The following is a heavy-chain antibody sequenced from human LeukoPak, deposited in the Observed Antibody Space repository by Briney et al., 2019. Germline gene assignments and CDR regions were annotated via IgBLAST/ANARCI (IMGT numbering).Heavy chain of an antibody. D-gene: IGHD2-15*01. V-gene: IGHV4-34*01. CDR1: GGSFSGYY. J-gene: IGHJ4*02. Sequence: PSDTLSLTCAVYGGSFSGYYCSWIRQPPGKGLEWIGEINHSGSTNYNPSLKSRVNISVDTSKNQFSLELSSVPAADTAVYYCAAAGHCSGGSCYSGRVDYWGQGTLVTVSS. CDR2: INHSGST. CDR3: AAAGHCSGGSCYSGRVDY.